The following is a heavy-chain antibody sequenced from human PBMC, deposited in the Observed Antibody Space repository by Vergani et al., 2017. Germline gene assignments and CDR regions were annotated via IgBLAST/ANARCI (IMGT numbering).Heavy chain of an antibody. CDR1: GHIFSNCW. D-gene: IGHD3-10*01. Sequence: EKQLVQSGSETTKPGESLTISCQAFGHIFSNCWIGWVRQRPGGGLEWMGIIYPGDSEVMSNPTFRGQVIFSVDTSVNTAYLQWRSLQACDTATYFCASGGHGSENGGALQLWGQGTNITVSS. V-gene: IGHV5-51*01. CDR3: ASGGHGSENGGALQL. CDR2: IYPGDSEV. J-gene: IGHJ3*01.